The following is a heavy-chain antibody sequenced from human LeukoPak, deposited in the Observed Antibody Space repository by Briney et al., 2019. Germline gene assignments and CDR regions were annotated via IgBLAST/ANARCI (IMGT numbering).Heavy chain of an antibody. CDR1: GFTVSSNY. CDR2: IYSGGST. V-gene: IGHV3-53*01. D-gene: IGHD5-18*01. Sequence: GGSLRLSCAASGFTVSSNYTSWVRQAPGKGLEWVSVIYSGGSTYYADSVKVRFTISRDNSKNTLYLQMNSLKAEDTAVYYCARADSYGRDYWGQGTLVTVSS. CDR3: ARADSYGRDY. J-gene: IGHJ4*02.